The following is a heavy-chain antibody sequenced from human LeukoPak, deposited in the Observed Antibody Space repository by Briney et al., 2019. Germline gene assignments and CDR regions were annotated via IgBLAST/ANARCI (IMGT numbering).Heavy chain of an antibody. CDR1: GGSISSSSYY. Sequence: SETLSLTCTVSGGSISSSSYYWGWIRQPPGKGLKWIGSIYYSGSTYYNPSLKSRVTISVDTSKNQFSLKLSSVTAADTAVYYCARVYDFWSGYYTGYMDVWGKGTTVTVSS. D-gene: IGHD3-3*01. CDR3: ARVYDFWSGYYTGYMDV. CDR2: IYYSGST. V-gene: IGHV4-39*07. J-gene: IGHJ6*03.